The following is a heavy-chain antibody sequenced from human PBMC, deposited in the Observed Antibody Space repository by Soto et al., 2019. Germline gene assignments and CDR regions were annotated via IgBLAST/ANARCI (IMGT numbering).Heavy chain of an antibody. Sequence: QMHIQQWGAGLLKPSETLSLTCAVSGGSFNDFYWNWVRQPPGEGLEWIGEVNHAGGTDYNPSRKSRVTISEDRSKTQLSLRLKSVTVADTATYYCARRGRYGGRSYTGWGQGTLVTVSS. CDR2: VNHAGGT. V-gene: IGHV4-34*01. CDR1: GGSFNDFY. D-gene: IGHD2-15*01. CDR3: ARRGRYGGRSYTG. J-gene: IGHJ4*02.